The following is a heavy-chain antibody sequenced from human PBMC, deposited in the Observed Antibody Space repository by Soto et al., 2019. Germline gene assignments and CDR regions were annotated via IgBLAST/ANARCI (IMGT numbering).Heavy chain of an antibody. CDR2: ISGGAGTT. D-gene: IGHD1-1*01. Sequence: EVQLLESGGGLVQPGGSLRLSCAASGFTFSNSGMSWVRQAPGKGLEWVSGISGGAGTTYYAESVKGRFTIARDNSKKTLYLQMNSLRAEDTAVYYCASLGWNIPPVGSWGQGTLFTVSS. V-gene: IGHV3-23*01. CDR1: GFTFSNSG. CDR3: ASLGWNIPPVGS. J-gene: IGHJ5*02.